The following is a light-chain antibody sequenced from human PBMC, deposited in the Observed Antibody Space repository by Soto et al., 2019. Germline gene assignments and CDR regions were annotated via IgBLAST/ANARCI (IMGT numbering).Light chain of an antibody. CDR1: SSNIGNNA. Sequence: QSVLTQPPSVSEAPRQRVTISCSGSSSNIGNNAVNWYQQLTGKAPKLLIYYDDLLPSGVSDRFSGSKSGTSASLAISGLQSEDEADYYCAAWDDSLNGRGYVFGTGTKVTVL. V-gene: IGLV1-36*01. J-gene: IGLJ1*01. CDR3: AAWDDSLNGRGYV. CDR2: YDD.